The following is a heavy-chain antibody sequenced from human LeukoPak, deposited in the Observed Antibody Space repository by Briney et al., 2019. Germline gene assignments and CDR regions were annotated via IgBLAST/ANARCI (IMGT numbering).Heavy chain of an antibody. CDR3: ARDHFVDGSNSRIFFAS. D-gene: IGHD5-24*01. Sequence: GGSLRLSCAASGFTFTTYWMNWVRQAPGKGLEWVASIKQDGSEKQYVDSVKGRFTISRDNAKNSLYLYMNSLRVEGTAVYYCARDHFVDGSNSRIFFASWGQGTLVTVSS. V-gene: IGHV3-7*01. J-gene: IGHJ4*02. CDR1: GFTFTTYW. CDR2: IKQDGSEK.